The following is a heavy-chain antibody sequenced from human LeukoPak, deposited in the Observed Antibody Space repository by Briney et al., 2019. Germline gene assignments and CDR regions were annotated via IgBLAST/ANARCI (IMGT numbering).Heavy chain of an antibody. CDR3: ARAYSGYYTGPQY. Sequence: ASVKVSCKASGYTFTGYYMHWVRQAPGQGLEWMGWINPNSGGTNYAQKFQGRVTMTRDTSISTAYMELSRLRSDDTAVYFCARAYSGYYTGPQYWGQGTLVAVSS. CDR2: INPNSGGT. D-gene: IGHD5-12*01. J-gene: IGHJ4*02. CDR1: GYTFTGYY. V-gene: IGHV1-2*02.